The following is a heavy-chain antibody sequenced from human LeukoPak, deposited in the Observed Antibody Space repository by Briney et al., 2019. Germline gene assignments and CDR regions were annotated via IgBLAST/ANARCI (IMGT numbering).Heavy chain of an antibody. J-gene: IGHJ4*02. CDR2: IYYSGST. CDR1: APSLSSVDYY. D-gene: IGHD5-12*01. CDR3: ARADSGYDSYYFDY. Sequence: SQTLSLTCTVSAPSLSSVDYYWSWIRQPPGKGLDGSGYIYYSGSTYYNPSLKSRVTISVDTSKNRFSLKLSSVTAADTAVYYCARADSGYDSYYFDYWGQGTLVTVSS. V-gene: IGHV4-30-4*08.